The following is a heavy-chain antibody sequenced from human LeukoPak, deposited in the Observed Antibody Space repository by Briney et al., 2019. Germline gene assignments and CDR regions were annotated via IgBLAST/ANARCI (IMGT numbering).Heavy chain of an antibody. CDR1: GFTASSKY. J-gene: IGHJ4*02. Sequence: PGGSRRLSCAASGFTASSKYMSWVRQAPGKGLEWVSVIFSGGTTFYADSVKGRFTITRDNSENTLYLQMNSLRAEDTAVYYCATSRTDYDLDHWGQGTLVTVSS. D-gene: IGHD4-17*01. CDR2: IFSGGTT. V-gene: IGHV3-66*01. CDR3: ATSRTDYDLDH.